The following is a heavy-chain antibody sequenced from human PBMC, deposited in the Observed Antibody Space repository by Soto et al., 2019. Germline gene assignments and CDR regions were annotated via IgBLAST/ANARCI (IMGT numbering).Heavy chain of an antibody. CDR3: ARGSHAYYTHHYYYALDV. CDR2: IIPIFGTT. V-gene: IGHV1-69*12. J-gene: IGHJ6*02. Sequence: QVQLVQSGAEVKKPGSSVKVSCKASGGTFSTYAITWVRQAPGQGLEWMGGIIPIFGTTSYAQKFQGRVTITADESTSTAYMERITLRSEDTAVYYCARGSHAYYTHHYYYALDVWGQGTTVTVSS. D-gene: IGHD3-3*01. CDR1: GGTFSTYA.